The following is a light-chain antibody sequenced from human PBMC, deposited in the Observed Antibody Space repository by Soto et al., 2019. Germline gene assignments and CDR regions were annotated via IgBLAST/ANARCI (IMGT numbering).Light chain of an antibody. Sequence: DIQMTQSPSTLSASVGDRVTITCRASQSIINWLGWYQQKPGKAPKLLIYKASSLESGVPSRFSGSGSWTDFTLTINRLQPDDFATYYGQHYNSFPWTFGQGTKVEIK. J-gene: IGKJ1*01. CDR2: KAS. CDR1: QSIINW. CDR3: QHYNSFPWT. V-gene: IGKV1-5*03.